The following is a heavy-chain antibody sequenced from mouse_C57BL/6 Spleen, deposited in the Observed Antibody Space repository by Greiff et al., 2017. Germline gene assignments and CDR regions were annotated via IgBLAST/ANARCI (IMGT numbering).Heavy chain of an antibody. D-gene: IGHD4-1*01. CDR2: IDPETGGT. CDR3: TRRTGFDY. CDR1: GYTFTDYE. J-gene: IGHJ2*01. Sequence: VQVVESGAELVRPGASVTLSCKASGYTFTDYEMHWVKQTPVHGLEWIGAIDPETGGTAYNQKFKGKAILTADKSSSTAYMELRSLTSEDSAVYYCTRRTGFDYWGQGTTLTVSS. V-gene: IGHV1-15*01.